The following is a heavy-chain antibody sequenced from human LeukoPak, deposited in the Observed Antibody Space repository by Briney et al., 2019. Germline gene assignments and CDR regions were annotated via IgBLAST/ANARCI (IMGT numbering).Heavy chain of an antibody. J-gene: IGHJ4*02. CDR1: GFTFSSFG. V-gene: IGHV3-23*01. Sequence: GGSLRLSCAASGFTFSSFGMGWVRQASGKSLEWVSTFGISGSTYFADSVKGRFTISRDTSKNTLYLQMDSLRAEDTAVYYCARSGPYYFDYWGQGTLVTLS. CDR2: FGISGST. D-gene: IGHD3-10*01. CDR3: ARSGPYYFDY.